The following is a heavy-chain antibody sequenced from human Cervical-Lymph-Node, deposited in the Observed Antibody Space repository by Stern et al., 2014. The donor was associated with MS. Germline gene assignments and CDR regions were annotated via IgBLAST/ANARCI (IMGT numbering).Heavy chain of an antibody. CDR1: GFTFSNYW. CDR2: IKTDGSEK. V-gene: IGHV3-7*01. Sequence: EVQLVESGGGLVQPGESLRLSCAASGFTFSNYWMTWVRQAPGKGLEWVASIKTDGSEKYYAASVKGRFTISRDNSQNSLYLQMNRLRAEYTAVYYCARDVRELGTWGQGTLVTVSS. CDR3: ARDVRELGT. J-gene: IGHJ5*02. D-gene: IGHD1-7*01.